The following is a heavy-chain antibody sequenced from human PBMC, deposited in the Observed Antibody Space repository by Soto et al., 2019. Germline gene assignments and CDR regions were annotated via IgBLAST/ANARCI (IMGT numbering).Heavy chain of an antibody. D-gene: IGHD2-21*01. J-gene: IGHJ4*02. CDR3: ARRIAVIGIDY. CDR2: IYWDDDK. CDR1: GFSLSTNGVG. V-gene: IGHV2-5*02. Sequence: QITLKESGPTLVKPTQTLTLTCMVSGFSLSTNGVGVGWIRQAPGKALEWLALIYWDDDKRYSPSLKSRLTITKDSSRNQVVLTMTNVDPADTATYFCARRIAVIGIDYWGQGTLVTVSS.